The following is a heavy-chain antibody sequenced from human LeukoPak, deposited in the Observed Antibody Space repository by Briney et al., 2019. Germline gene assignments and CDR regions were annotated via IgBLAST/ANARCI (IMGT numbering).Heavy chain of an antibody. CDR1: GFTFNNYW. J-gene: IGHJ4*02. CDR2: IKQDGSEK. D-gene: IGHD2-21*02. V-gene: IGHV3-7*05. Sequence: GGSLRLSCVASGFTFNNYWMSWVRQAPGKGLEWVANIKQDGSEKYYVDSVKGRFTISRDNAKNSLYLQVNNLTAEDTAIYYCARDSPRPQSATAPYYWGQGTLVIVSS. CDR3: ARDSPRPQSATAPYY.